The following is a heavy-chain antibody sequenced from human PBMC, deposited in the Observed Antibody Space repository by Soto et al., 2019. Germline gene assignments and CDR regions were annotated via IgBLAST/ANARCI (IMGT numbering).Heavy chain of an antibody. CDR3: AMVVCGSGLNLFDP. CDR2: IHYSGSA. V-gene: IGHV4-59*12. CDR1: GSSINGYY. D-gene: IGHD2-15*01. J-gene: IGHJ5*02. Sequence: SENLSLTCTFSGSSINGYYWTWIRQSPERGLEWIGYIHYSGSANYNPSLNSRLTMSVDRSKSQFSMKLASVTAADTAVYYCAMVVCGSGLNLFDPWGQGTLVTVSS.